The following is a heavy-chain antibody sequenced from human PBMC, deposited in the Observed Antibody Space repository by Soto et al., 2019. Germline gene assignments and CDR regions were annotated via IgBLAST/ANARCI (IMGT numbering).Heavy chain of an antibody. CDR1: GFTFSTYA. CDR3: AREQYSMVRGVIPY. CDR2: FSGPGGGP. V-gene: IGHV3-23*01. Sequence: GGSLRLSCAASGFTFSTYAMSWVRQAPGKGLEWVSSFSGPGGGPYYADSVTGRFTISRDDSKNTLYLQMNSLRAEDTAVYYCAREQYSMVRGVIPYWGQGTLVTVSS. D-gene: IGHD3-10*01. J-gene: IGHJ4*02.